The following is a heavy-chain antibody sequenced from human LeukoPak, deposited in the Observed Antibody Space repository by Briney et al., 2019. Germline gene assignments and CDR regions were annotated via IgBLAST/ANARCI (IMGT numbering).Heavy chain of an antibody. Sequence: PGGSLRLSCAASGFTFSDYYMSWIRQAPGKGLEWVSYISSSGSTIYYADSVKGRFTISRDNAKNSLYLQMNSLRAEDTGVYYCARGEVVPAAPYVRWGQGTLVTVSS. CDR3: ARGEVVPAAPYVR. CDR2: ISSSGSTI. V-gene: IGHV3-11*01. CDR1: GFTFSDYY. J-gene: IGHJ4*02. D-gene: IGHD2-2*01.